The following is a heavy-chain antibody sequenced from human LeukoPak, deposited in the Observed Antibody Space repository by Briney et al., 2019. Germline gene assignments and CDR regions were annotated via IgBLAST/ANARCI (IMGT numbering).Heavy chain of an antibody. J-gene: IGHJ5*02. CDR3: AREGTSGTHLNWFDP. V-gene: IGHV4-59*01. Sequence: SETLSLTCTVYGGSISSYYWSWIRQPPGKGLEWIGHIYGSGSTNYNPSLKSRVTLSVDTSKNQFSLKLSSVTAADTAVYYCAREGTSGTHLNWFDPWGQGTLVTVSS. D-gene: IGHD1-1*01. CDR2: IYGSGST. CDR1: GGSISSYY.